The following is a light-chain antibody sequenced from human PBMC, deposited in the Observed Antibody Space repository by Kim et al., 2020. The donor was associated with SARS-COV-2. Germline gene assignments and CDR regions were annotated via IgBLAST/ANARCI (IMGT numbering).Light chain of an antibody. Sequence: DIQLTQSPSFLSASVGDRVTITCRASQGISSYLVWYQQKPGKAPKLLIYAASTLQSGVPSRFSGSGSGTELTLTISSLQPEDFATFYCQQLNSYPRLTFGGGTKVDIK. CDR1: QGISSY. CDR2: AAS. J-gene: IGKJ4*01. V-gene: IGKV1-9*01. CDR3: QQLNSYPRLT.